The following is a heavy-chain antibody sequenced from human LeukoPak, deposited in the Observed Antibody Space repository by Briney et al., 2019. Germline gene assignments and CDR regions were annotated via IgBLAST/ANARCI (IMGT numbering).Heavy chain of an antibody. J-gene: IGHJ5*02. Sequence: RWASVKLSCKASGYTFTSYDINSVRQAPGQGLEWMGRMKPNSGNTGYAQKFQGRVTMTRNTSISTAYMELSSLRSEDTAVYYCARVCSGGSCYWFDPWGQGTLVTVSS. CDR1: GYTFTSYD. CDR3: ARVCSGGSCYWFDP. CDR2: MKPNSGNT. V-gene: IGHV1-8*01. D-gene: IGHD2-15*01.